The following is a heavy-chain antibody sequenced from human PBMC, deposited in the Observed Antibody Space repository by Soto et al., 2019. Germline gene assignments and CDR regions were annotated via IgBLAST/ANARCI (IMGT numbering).Heavy chain of an antibody. D-gene: IGHD1-7*01. CDR3: ARERLTGTTVYYYYGMDV. V-gene: IGHV3-33*01. CDR2: IWYDGSNK. CDR1: GFTFSSYD. Sequence: GGSLRLSCAASGFTFSSYDMHWVRQAPGKGLEWVAVIWYDGSNKYYADSVKGRFTISRDNSKNTLYLQMNSLRAEDTAVYYCARERLTGTTVYYYYGMDVWGQGTTVTVSS. J-gene: IGHJ6*02.